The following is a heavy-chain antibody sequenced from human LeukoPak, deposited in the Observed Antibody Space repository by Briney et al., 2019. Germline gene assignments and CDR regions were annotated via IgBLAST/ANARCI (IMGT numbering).Heavy chain of an antibody. Sequence: SETLSLTCAVYGGSFSGYYWSWIRQPPGKGLEWIGEINHSGSTNYNPSLKSRVTISVDTSKNQFSLKLSSATAADTAVYYCARVFSGSYYSAYNWFDPWGQGTLVTVSS. CDR3: ARVFSGSYYSAYNWFDP. CDR2: INHSGST. D-gene: IGHD1-26*01. J-gene: IGHJ5*02. V-gene: IGHV4-34*01. CDR1: GGSFSGYY.